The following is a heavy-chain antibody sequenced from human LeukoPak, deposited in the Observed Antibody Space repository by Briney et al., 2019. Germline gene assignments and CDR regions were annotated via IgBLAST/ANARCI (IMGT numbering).Heavy chain of an antibody. D-gene: IGHD6-19*01. CDR1: GFTFSSYR. CDR3: AKEASSGWYLLADPIYYFDY. V-gene: IGHV3-30*18. CDR2: ISYDGSNK. Sequence: GGSLRLSCAASGFTFSSYRMHWVRQAPGKGLEWVAVISYDGSNKYYADSVKGRFTISRDNSKNTLYLQMNSLRAEDTAVYYCAKEASSGWYLLADPIYYFDYWGQGTLVTVSS. J-gene: IGHJ4*02.